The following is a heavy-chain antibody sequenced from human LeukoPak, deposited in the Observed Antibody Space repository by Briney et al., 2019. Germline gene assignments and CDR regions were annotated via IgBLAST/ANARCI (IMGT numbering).Heavy chain of an antibody. D-gene: IGHD3-3*01. CDR3: ARGFDFWSGYYWGY. J-gene: IGHJ4*02. V-gene: IGHV1-8*01. Sequence: ASVKVPCKASGYTFTSYDINWVRQATGQGLEWMGWMNPNSGNTGYAQKFQGRVTMTRNTSISTAYMELSSLRSEDTAVYYCARGFDFWSGYYWGYWGQGTLVPSPQ. CDR2: MNPNSGNT. CDR1: GYTFTSYD.